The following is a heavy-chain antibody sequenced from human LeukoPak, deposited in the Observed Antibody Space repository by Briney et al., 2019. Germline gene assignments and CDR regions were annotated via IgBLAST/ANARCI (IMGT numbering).Heavy chain of an antibody. Sequence: SQTLSLTCAISGDSVSSNSAAWIWIRQSPSRGLEWLGRTYYESKWYYDYAVSVKSRITINPDTTKNQFPLQLNSVTPEDTAVYYCARGGGSYYHWGQGTLVTVSS. CDR1: GDSVSSNSAA. CDR2: TYYESKWYY. J-gene: IGHJ5*02. CDR3: ARGGGSYYH. D-gene: IGHD1-26*01. V-gene: IGHV6-1*01.